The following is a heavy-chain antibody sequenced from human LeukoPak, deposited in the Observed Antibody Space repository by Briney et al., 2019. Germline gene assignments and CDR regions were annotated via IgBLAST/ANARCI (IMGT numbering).Heavy chain of an antibody. CDR1: GGSISSYY. J-gene: IGHJ4*02. Sequence: SETLSLTCTVSGGSISSYYWSWIRQPPGKGLEWIGYIYYSGSTNYNPSLKSRVTISVDTSKNQFSLKLSSVTAADTAVYYCARAELRYFDWSPPGYDYWGQGTLVTVSS. D-gene: IGHD3-9*01. CDR2: IYYSGST. CDR3: ARAELRYFDWSPPGYDY. V-gene: IGHV4-59*01.